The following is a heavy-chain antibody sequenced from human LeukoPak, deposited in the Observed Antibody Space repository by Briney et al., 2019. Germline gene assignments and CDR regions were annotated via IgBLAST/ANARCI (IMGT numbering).Heavy chain of an antibody. J-gene: IGHJ5*02. D-gene: IGHD1-26*01. Sequence: SVKVSCKASGGTFSSYAISWVRQAPGQGLEWMGRIIPILGIANYAQKFQGRVTITADKSTSTAYMELSSLRSEDTAVYYCARGVVGATSTWFDPWGQGTLVTVSP. V-gene: IGHV1-69*04. CDR3: ARGVVGATSTWFDP. CDR1: GGTFSSYA. CDR2: IIPILGIA.